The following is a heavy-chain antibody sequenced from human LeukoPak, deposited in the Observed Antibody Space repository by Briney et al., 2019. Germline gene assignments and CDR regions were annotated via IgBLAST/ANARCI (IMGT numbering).Heavy chain of an antibody. J-gene: IGHJ3*01. CDR1: GVIFSSYT. CDR3: AKDPGYSYGYSDVFDV. D-gene: IGHD5-18*01. V-gene: IGHV3-23*01. Sequence: SGGSLRLSCAAPGVIFSSYTMSWVRQAPGKGLEWVSTISIGGSNTYYAESEKGLFTISRDNSKNTLYLQMNSLRAEDTAVYFCAKDPGYSYGYSDVFDVWGQGTMVTVSS. CDR2: ISIGGSNT.